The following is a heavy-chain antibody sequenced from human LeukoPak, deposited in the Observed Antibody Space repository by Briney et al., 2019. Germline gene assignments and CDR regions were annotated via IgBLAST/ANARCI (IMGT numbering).Heavy chain of an antibody. Sequence: SETLSLTCTVSGDSVSSYYWSWIRQPPGKGLEWIGYIYYSGNTNYNPSLKSRVTISVDTSKNQFSLKLSSVTAADTAVYYCARAPTYYYDRSYRGQGTLVTVSS. D-gene: IGHD3-22*01. V-gene: IGHV4-59*02. J-gene: IGHJ4*02. CDR2: IYYSGNT. CDR1: GDSVSSYY. CDR3: ARAPTYYYDRSY.